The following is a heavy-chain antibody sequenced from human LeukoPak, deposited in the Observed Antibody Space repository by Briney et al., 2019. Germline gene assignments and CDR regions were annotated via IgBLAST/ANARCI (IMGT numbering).Heavy chain of an antibody. Sequence: GGSLRLSCAASGFTFSTYSMNWVRQAPGKGLEWVSSISYSSSYKYYADSVKGRFTISRDNAKNSLYLQMNSLRADDTAVYYCARDRLSDSSDYDGNRAFDIWGQGTMVTVSS. CDR1: GFTFSTYS. CDR3: ARDRLSDSSDYDGNRAFDI. J-gene: IGHJ3*02. CDR2: ISYSSSYK. D-gene: IGHD3-22*01. V-gene: IGHV3-21*01.